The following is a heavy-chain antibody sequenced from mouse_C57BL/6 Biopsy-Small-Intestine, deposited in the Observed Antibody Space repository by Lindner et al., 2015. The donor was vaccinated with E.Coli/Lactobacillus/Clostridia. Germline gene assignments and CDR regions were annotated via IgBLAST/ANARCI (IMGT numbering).Heavy chain of an antibody. CDR3: AISYYGGFAY. Sequence: VQLQESGPELVKPGASVKISCKASGYSFTGYYMNWVKQSPEKSLEWIGEINPSTGGTTYNQKFKAKATLTVDKSSSTAYMQLKSLTSEDSAVYYCAISYYGGFAYWGQGTLVTVSA. J-gene: IGHJ3*01. CDR1: GYSFTGYY. CDR2: INPSTGGT. D-gene: IGHD1-1*01. V-gene: IGHV1-42*01.